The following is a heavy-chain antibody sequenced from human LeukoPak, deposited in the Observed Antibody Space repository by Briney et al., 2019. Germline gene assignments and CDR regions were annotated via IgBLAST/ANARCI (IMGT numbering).Heavy chain of an antibody. J-gene: IGHJ4*02. CDR2: ISYEGSNK. CDR3: ARSRNYCGGDCYSSSYFDY. V-gene: IGHV3-30*01. CDR1: GFTFSSYA. Sequence: GGSLRLSCAASGFTFSSYAMHWVRQAPGKGLEWVAVISYEGSNKYYADSVKGRFTISRDNSKNTLYLQMNSLRAEDTAVYYCARSRNYCGGDCYSSSYFDYWGQGTLVTVSS. D-gene: IGHD2-21*02.